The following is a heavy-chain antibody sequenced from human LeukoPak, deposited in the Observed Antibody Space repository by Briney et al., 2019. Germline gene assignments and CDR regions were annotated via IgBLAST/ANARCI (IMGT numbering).Heavy chain of an antibody. CDR3: ARDRTPLYYDILTASS. CDR2: IIPIFGTA. Sequence: GSSVKVSCKASGGTFSSYAISWVRQAPGQGLEWMGGIIPIFGTANYAQKFQGRVTITADESTSTAYMELSSLRSEDTAVYYCARDRTPLYYDILTASSWGQGTLVTVSS. V-gene: IGHV1-69*01. J-gene: IGHJ5*02. CDR1: GGTFSSYA. D-gene: IGHD3-9*01.